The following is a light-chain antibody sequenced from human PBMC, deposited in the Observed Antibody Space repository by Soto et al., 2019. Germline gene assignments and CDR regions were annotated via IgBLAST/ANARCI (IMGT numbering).Light chain of an antibody. Sequence: TQSPSTLSASVGDRVTITCRASQSISSWLAWYQQKPGKAPKLLIYAASTLQSGVPSRFSGSGSGTDFTLTISCLQSEDFATYYCQQYYSYPPYPFGQGTKV. CDR3: QQYYSYPPYP. CDR1: QSISSW. V-gene: IGKV1-5*01. CDR2: AAS. J-gene: IGKJ2*01.